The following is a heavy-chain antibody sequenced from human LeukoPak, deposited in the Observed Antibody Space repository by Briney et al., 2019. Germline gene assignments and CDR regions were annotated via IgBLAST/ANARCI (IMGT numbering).Heavy chain of an antibody. D-gene: IGHD6-13*01. CDR2: IGTAGDT. V-gene: IGHV3-13*01. J-gene: IGHJ3*02. Sequence: GGSLRLSCAASGFTFSSYDMHWVRQATGKGLEWVSAIGTAGDTYYPGSVKGRFTISRENAKNSLYLQMNSLRAGDTAVYYCARMYSSSWSGGFDIWGQGTMVTVSS. CDR1: GFTFSSYD. CDR3: ARMYSSSWSGGFDI.